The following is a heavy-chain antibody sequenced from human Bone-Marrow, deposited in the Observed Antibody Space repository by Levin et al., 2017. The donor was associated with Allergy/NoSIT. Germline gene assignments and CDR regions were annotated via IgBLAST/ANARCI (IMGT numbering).Heavy chain of an antibody. V-gene: IGHV3-66*01. CDR2: IYTGGST. CDR1: GFTVSSNY. CDR3: ARERSGYDSQGNYFYYEGMDV. D-gene: IGHD5-12*01. J-gene: IGHJ6*02. Sequence: SCAASGFTVSSNYMNWVRQAPGKGLEWVAVIYTGGSTYYADSVKGRFTISRDTSKNTVNLQMNSLRAEDTAVYYCARERSGYDSQGNYFYYEGMDVWGQGTSVTVSS.